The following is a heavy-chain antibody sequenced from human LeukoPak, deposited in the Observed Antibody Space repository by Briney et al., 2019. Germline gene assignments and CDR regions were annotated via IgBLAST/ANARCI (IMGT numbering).Heavy chain of an antibody. J-gene: IGHJ4*02. CDR2: ISVSGSSM. Sequence: PGGSLRLSCAASGSTLSFYSMNWVRQAPGMGLEWISHISVSGSSMHYAESVKGRFTISRDSAKNSLYLQMNSLRAEDTAVYYCSTAKFDYWGQGTLLSVSS. V-gene: IGHV3-48*01. CDR3: STAKFDY. CDR1: GSTLSFYS.